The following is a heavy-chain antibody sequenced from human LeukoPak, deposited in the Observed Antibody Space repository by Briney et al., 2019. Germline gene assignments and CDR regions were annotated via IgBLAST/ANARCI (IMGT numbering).Heavy chain of an antibody. CDR2: ISYDGSNK. Sequence: GRSLRLSCAASGFTFSSYAMHWVRQAPGKGLEWVAVISYDGSNKYYADSVKGRFTISRDNSKNTLYLQMNSLRAEDTAVYYCASWGSYYSSFDYWGQGTLVTVSS. V-gene: IGHV3-30-3*01. D-gene: IGHD3-10*01. CDR1: GFTFSSYA. CDR3: ASWGSYYSSFDY. J-gene: IGHJ4*02.